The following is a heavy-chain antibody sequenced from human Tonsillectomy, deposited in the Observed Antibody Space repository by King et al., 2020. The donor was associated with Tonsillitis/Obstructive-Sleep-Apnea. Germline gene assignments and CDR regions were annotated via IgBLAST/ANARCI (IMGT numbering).Heavy chain of an antibody. Sequence: VQLVESGGGLVQPGGSLRLSCAASGFTFSTYAMTWVRQAPGKGLEWVSVISGSGGSTYYADSVKGRFTISRDNSKNTVYLQMNSLRAEDTAIYYCAKDVMRGPWTGAYWGQGTLVTVSS. CDR1: GFTFSTYA. CDR2: ISGSGGST. CDR3: AKDVMRGPWTGAY. J-gene: IGHJ4*02. D-gene: IGHD3/OR15-3a*01. V-gene: IGHV3-23*04.